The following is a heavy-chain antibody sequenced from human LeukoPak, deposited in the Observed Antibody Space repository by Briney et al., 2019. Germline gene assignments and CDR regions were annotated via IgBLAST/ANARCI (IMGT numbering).Heavy chain of an antibody. Sequence: GGSLRLSCAASGFTLSDYYMSWIRQAPGKGLEWVSYISSSGSAIYYADSVKGRFTISRDNAKNSLYLQMNSLRAEDTAVYYCARDPVQGFDWLLSPGFHYYYGMDVWGQGTTVTVSS. D-gene: IGHD3-9*01. J-gene: IGHJ6*02. CDR2: ISSSGSAI. V-gene: IGHV3-11*04. CDR3: ARDPVQGFDWLLSPGFHYYYGMDV. CDR1: GFTLSDYY.